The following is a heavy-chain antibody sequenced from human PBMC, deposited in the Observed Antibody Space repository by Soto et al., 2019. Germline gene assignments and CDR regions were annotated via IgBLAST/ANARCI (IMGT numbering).Heavy chain of an antibody. CDR1: GFTFSDYV. J-gene: IGHJ4*02. CDR3: AKGSASSRPYYFDY. V-gene: IGHV3-23*01. CDR2: ITGSSGDT. D-gene: IGHD6-6*01. Sequence: GGSLRLSCAASGFTFSDYVMSWVRQAPGKGLEWVSAITGSSGDTYYADSVKGRFTISGDNSDSTLYLQVTSLRAEDTAVYYCAKGSASSRPYYFDYWGQGTLVTVSS.